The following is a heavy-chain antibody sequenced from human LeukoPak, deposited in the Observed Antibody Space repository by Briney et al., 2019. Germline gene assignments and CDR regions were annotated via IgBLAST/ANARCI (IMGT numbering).Heavy chain of an antibody. CDR2: IRYDGSNK. CDR3: ASIVVVPAATPPMDV. J-gene: IGHJ6*03. Sequence: TGGSLRLSCAASGFTFSSYGMHRVRQAPGKGLEWVAFIRYDGSNKYYADSVKGRFTISRDNSKNTLYLQMNSLRAEDTAVYYCASIVVVPAATPPMDVWGKGTTVTISS. CDR1: GFTFSSYG. D-gene: IGHD2-2*02. V-gene: IGHV3-30*02.